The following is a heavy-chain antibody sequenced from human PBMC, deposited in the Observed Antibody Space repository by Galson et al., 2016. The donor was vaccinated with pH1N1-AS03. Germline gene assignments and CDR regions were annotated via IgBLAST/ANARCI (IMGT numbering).Heavy chain of an antibody. CDR2: ISNSQTYI. J-gene: IGHJ5*02. Sequence: SLRLSCAASGFTFSDYTINWVRQAPGKGLEWVSSISNSQTYIYYADSVMGRFTVSRDNAKNSVHLQMNSLGAEDTATYYCAKGGGSCYSRGGCWFAPWGQGTLVAVSS. CDR3: AKGGGSCYSRGGCWFAP. V-gene: IGHV3-21*04. D-gene: IGHD2-15*01. CDR1: GFTFSDYT.